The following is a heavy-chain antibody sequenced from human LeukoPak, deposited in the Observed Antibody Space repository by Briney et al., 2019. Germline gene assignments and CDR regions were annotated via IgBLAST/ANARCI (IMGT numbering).Heavy chain of an antibody. J-gene: IGHJ4*02. D-gene: IGHD2-2*01. CDR1: GFTFSSYA. Sequence: GGSLRLSCAASGFTFSSYAMSWVRQAPGKGLEWVSAISGSGGSTYYADSVKGRFTISRDNSKNTLYLQMNSLRAEDTAVYFCAACSRGTRAYAGSDYWGQGTLVTVSS. V-gene: IGHV3-23*01. CDR2: ISGSGGST. CDR3: AACSRGTRAYAGSDY.